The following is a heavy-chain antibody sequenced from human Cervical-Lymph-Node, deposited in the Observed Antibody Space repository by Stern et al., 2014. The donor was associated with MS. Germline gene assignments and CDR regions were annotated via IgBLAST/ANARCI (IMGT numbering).Heavy chain of an antibody. CDR3: ARGIGRFYYYYGMDV. CDR2: IYYSGST. J-gene: IGHJ6*02. CDR1: GGSISSYY. D-gene: IGHD3-3*01. V-gene: IGHV4-59*01. Sequence: VQLVQSGPGLVKPSETLSLTCTVSGGSISSYYWSWIRQPPGKGLEWIGYIYYSGSTNYNPSLKSRVTISVDTSKNQFSLKLSSVTAADTAVYYCARGIGRFYYYYGMDVWGQGTTVTVSS.